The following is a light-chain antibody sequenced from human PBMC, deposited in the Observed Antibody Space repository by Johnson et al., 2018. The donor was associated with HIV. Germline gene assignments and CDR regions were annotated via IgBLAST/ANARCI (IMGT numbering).Light chain of an antibody. CDR1: SSNVGSNS. CDR3: GTWDSSLSGV. CDR2: DNN. Sequence: QSVLTQPPSVSAAPGQKVTISCSGSSSNVGSNSVSWYRHFPETAPKVLIYDNNKRPSGIPDRFSGSKSGTSATLGITGLQTGDEADYYCGTWDSSLSGVFGTGTAVTVL. V-gene: IGLV1-51*01. J-gene: IGLJ1*01.